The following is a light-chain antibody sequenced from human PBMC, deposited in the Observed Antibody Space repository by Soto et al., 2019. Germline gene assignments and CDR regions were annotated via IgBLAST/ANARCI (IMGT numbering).Light chain of an antibody. CDR2: GAS. CDR3: QQYHRSQHT. V-gene: IGKV3-20*01. J-gene: IGKJ2*01. CDR1: QSVSNSY. Sequence: EIVLTQSPGTLSLSPGERATLSCRASQSVSNSYLAWYQQKPGQAPRLLIYGASTRATGIPDRFSGSGSGTDFTLIISRLEPEDFAVFYCQQYHRSQHTFGQGTK.